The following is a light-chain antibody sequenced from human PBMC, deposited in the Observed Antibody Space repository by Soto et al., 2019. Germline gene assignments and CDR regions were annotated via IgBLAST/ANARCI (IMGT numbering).Light chain of an antibody. Sequence: QSVLTQPPSASGTPGQRVTISCSGSSSNIGSKTVNWYQHLPGTAPKLLIHKNNQRPSGVPDRFSGSQSGTSASLAISGLQSEDEADYYCSLYTSENAYVFGTGTKLTVL. V-gene: IGLV1-44*01. CDR1: SSNIGSKT. CDR3: SLYTSENAYV. CDR2: KNN. J-gene: IGLJ1*01.